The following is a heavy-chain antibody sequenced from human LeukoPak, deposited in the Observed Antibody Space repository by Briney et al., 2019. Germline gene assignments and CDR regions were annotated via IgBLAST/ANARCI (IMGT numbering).Heavy chain of an antibody. J-gene: IGHJ6*02. CDR1: GFTFDDYA. V-gene: IGHV3-9*01. CDR2: ISWNSGSI. Sequence: GRSLRLSCAASGFTFDDYAMHWVRQAPGKGLEWVSGISWNSGSIGYADSVKGRFTISRDNAKNSLYLQMSSLRAEDTALYYCAKDMGHVYYYGMDVWGQGTTVTVSS. D-gene: IGHD1-26*01. CDR3: AKDMGHVYYYGMDV.